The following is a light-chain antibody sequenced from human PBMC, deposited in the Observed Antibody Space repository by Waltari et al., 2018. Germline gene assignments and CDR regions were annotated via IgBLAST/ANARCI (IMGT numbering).Light chain of an antibody. J-gene: IGKJ1*01. CDR3: QQYGSAPRT. Sequence: EIVLTQSPGPLSLSPGERATLSCRASQSVSSNYLAWYQQKPGQAPRLLIYGASSRATGIPDRFSGSGSGTDFSLTISRLEPEDLAVYYCQQYGSAPRTFGQGTKVEIK. CDR2: GAS. CDR1: QSVSSNY. V-gene: IGKV3-20*01.